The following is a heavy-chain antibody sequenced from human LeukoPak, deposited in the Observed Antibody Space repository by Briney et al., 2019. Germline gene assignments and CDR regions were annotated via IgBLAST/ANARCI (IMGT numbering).Heavy chain of an antibody. CDR1: GYTFTGYY. J-gene: IGHJ6*03. CDR2: INPNSGGT. D-gene: IGHD2-2*01. V-gene: IGHV1-2*02. Sequence: ASVKVSCKASGYTFTGYYMHWVRQAPGQGLEWMGWINPNSGGTNYAQKFQGRVTMTRDTSISTAYMELSRLRSDDTAVYYCARDRIVVVPAAMNYYYYYMDVWGKGTTVTVSS. CDR3: ARDRIVVVPAAMNYYYYYMDV.